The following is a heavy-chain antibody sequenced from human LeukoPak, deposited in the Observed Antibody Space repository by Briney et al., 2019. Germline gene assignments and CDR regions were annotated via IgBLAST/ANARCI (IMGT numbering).Heavy chain of an antibody. CDR2: INPNSGGT. D-gene: IGHD3-10*01. CDR3: ARVLKGYGSGSYYPDY. Sequence: GASVKVSCKASGYTFTGYYMHWVRQAPGQGLERMGWINPNSGGTNYAQKFQGRVTMTRDTSISTAYMELSRLRSDDTAVYYCARVLKGYGSGSYYPDYWGQGTLVTVSS. J-gene: IGHJ4*02. V-gene: IGHV1-2*02. CDR1: GYTFTGYY.